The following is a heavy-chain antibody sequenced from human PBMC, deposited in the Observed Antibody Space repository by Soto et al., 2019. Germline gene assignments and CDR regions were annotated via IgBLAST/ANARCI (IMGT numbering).Heavy chain of an antibody. J-gene: IGHJ5*01. CDR1: GFSFRSYS. V-gene: IGHV3-21*06. Sequence: GSLILSCVVSGFSFRSYSMNLVRQAPGKGLEWVSSISSSGDYIYYADSVKGRFTIARDNAKNSLYLQMNSLRAEDTAVYYCARDRNIATSGDWFDSWGQGTLVTVSS. CDR3: ARDRNIATSGDWFDS. D-gene: IGHD5-12*01. CDR2: ISSSGDYI.